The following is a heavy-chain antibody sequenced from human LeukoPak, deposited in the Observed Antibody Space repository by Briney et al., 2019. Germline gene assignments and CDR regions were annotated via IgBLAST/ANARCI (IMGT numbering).Heavy chain of an antibody. CDR3: ARRATTGAPYYFDY. CDR2: IYYSGST. CDR1: GGSLSSYY. J-gene: IGHJ4*02. V-gene: IGHV4-59*08. Sequence: SETLSLTCTVSGGSLSSYYWSWIRQPPGKGLEWIRYIYYSGSTNYNPSLKSRVTISVDTSKNQFSLKLSSVTAADTAVYYCARRATTGAPYYFDYWGQGTLVTVSS. D-gene: IGHD1-1*01.